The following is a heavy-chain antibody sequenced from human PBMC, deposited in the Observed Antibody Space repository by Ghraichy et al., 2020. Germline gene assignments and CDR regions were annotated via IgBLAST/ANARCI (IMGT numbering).Heavy chain of an antibody. V-gene: IGHV3-21*01. CDR2: ISSTSSYI. CDR1: GFTFSSYS. J-gene: IGHJ3*02. Sequence: GGSLRLSCAASGFTFSSYSLNWVRQAPGKGLEWVSSISSTSSYIYYADSMKGRFTISRDNAKNSLYLQMNSLRAEDTAVYYCARSAGNMIVLVNDAFDIWGQGTMVTVSS. D-gene: IGHD3-22*01. CDR3: ARSAGNMIVLVNDAFDI.